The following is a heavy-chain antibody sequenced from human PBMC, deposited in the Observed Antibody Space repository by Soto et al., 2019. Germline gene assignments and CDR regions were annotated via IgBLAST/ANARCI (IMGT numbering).Heavy chain of an antibody. D-gene: IGHD6-19*01. CDR2: ISGSGSNT. V-gene: IGHV3-23*01. J-gene: IGHJ4*02. Sequence: DVQLLESGGGFVQPGGSLRLSCAASGFTFSSYAMSWVRQATGKGREWVSAISGSGSNTYYADSVKTRFTISRDNSKNALYLQMNSLSAEDTAVYYCAKEACRRGGCFDYWGQGTLVTVSS. CDR1: GFTFSSYA. CDR3: AKEACRRGGCFDY.